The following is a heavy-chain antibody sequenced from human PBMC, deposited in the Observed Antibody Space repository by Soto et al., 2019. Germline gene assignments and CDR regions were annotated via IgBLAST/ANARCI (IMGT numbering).Heavy chain of an antibody. CDR2: IKQDGSEK. CDR3: ARDMYSSSWYYYYGMDV. D-gene: IGHD6-13*01. Sequence: LSLTCAASGFTFSSYWMSWVRQAPGKGLEWVANIKQDGSEKYYVDSVKGRFTISRDNAKNSLYLQMNSLRAEDTAVYYCARDMYSSSWYYYYGMDVWGQGTTVTVSS. CDR1: GFTFSSYW. V-gene: IGHV3-7*01. J-gene: IGHJ6*02.